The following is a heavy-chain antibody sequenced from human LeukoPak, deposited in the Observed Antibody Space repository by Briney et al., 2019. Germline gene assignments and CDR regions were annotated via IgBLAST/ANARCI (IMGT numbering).Heavy chain of an antibody. Sequence: SVKVSCKASGGTFSNYAISWVRQAPGQGLEWLGGIIPIFGPPNTAQKFQGRVTITADESTSTVHMELSSLTSEDTAMYYCARDRSSGTFDSFGIWGPGTMVTVSS. D-gene: IGHD1-26*01. V-gene: IGHV1-69*13. J-gene: IGHJ3*02. CDR2: IIPIFGPP. CDR3: ARDRSSGTFDSFGI. CDR1: GGTFSNYA.